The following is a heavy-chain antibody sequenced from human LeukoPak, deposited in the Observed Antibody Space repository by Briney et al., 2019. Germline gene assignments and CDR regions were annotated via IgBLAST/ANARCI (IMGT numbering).Heavy chain of an antibody. D-gene: IGHD6-19*01. CDR2: ISGSGGST. Sequence: GGSLRLSCAVSGFTFSSYAMSWVRQAPGKGLEWVSAISGSGGSTYYADSVKGRFTISRDNSKNTLYLQMNSLRAEDTAVYYCAKDRNSGWYAPDYWGQGTLVTVSS. CDR3: AKDRNSGWYAPDY. CDR1: GFTFSSYA. V-gene: IGHV3-23*01. J-gene: IGHJ4*02.